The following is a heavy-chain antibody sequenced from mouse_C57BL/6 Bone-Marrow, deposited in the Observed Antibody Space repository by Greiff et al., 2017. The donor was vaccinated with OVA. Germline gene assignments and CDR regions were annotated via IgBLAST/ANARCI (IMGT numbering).Heavy chain of an antibody. CDR3: ARGDPSYFDY. Sequence: EVQRVESGGGLVKPGGSLKLSCAASGFTFSDYGMHWVRQAPEKGLEWVAYISSGSSTIYYADTVKGRFTISRDNAKNTLFLQMTSLRSEDTAMYYCARGDPSYFDYWGQGTTLTVSS. V-gene: IGHV5-17*01. CDR1: GFTFSDYG. J-gene: IGHJ2*01. CDR2: ISSGSSTI.